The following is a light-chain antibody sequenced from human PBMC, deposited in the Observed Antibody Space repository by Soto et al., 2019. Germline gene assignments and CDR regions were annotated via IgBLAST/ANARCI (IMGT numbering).Light chain of an antibody. CDR1: QSISRW. J-gene: IGKJ4*01. V-gene: IGKV1-12*01. CDR3: QQASSFPLT. Sequence: DIQMTQSPSSVSASVGDRVTITCRAGQSISRWLAWYQQKPGKAPKLLIYTASNLLSGVPSRFSGSGSGTDFTLTINSLQPDDFATYFCQQASSFPLTFGGGTEVEL. CDR2: TAS.